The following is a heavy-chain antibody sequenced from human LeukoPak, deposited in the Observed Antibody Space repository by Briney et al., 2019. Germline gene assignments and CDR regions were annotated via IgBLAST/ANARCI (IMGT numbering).Heavy chain of an antibody. CDR2: ISSSSSYI. V-gene: IGHV3-21*01. CDR3: ARDVSSSWADAFDI. CDR1: GFTFSSYS. Sequence: RGSLRLSCAASGFTFSSYSMNWVRQAPGKGLEWVSSISSSSSYIYYADSVKGRFTISRDNAKNSLYLQMNSQRAEDTAVYYCARDVSSSWADAFDIWGQGTMVTVSS. J-gene: IGHJ3*02. D-gene: IGHD6-13*01.